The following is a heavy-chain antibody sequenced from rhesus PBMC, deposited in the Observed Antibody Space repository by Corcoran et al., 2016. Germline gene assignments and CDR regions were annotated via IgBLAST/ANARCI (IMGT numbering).Heavy chain of an antibody. CDR1: GGSISSSNW. Sequence: QVQLQESGPGLVKPSETLSLTCAVSGGSISSSNWWSWIRQSPGKGLEWIGYIYGGICSTSYHPPLKSRVTISTDPSKIQFSLQLRSVTSADTAVYYCARQAAGLLFDFWGQVVLVTVSS. J-gene: IGHJ4*01. CDR3: ARQAAGLLFDF. V-gene: IGHV4-65*01. CDR2: IYGGICST. D-gene: IGHD6S26*01.